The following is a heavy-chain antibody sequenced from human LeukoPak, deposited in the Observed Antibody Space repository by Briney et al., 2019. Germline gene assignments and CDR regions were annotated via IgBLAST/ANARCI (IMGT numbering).Heavy chain of an antibody. J-gene: IGHJ5*02. CDR3: VMAENWFDP. Sequence: GASVKVSCKGSGYTLTELSMHWVRQAPGKGLEWMGGFDPEDGETIYAQKFQGRVTMTEDPSTATAYMELSSLRSEDTAVYYCVMAENWFDPWGQGTLVTVSS. V-gene: IGHV1-24*01. CDR1: GYTLTELS. D-gene: IGHD6-19*01. CDR2: FDPEDGET.